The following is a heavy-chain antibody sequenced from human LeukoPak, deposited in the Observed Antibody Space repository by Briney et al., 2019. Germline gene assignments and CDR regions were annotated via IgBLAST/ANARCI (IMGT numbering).Heavy chain of an antibody. Sequence: GASVKVSCKASGYTFTGYYMHWVRQAPGQGLEWMGWINPNSGGTNYAQKFQGRVTMTRDTSISTAYMELSSLRSEDTAVYYCARFKVLWMYYYGSGSYWDDAFDIWGQGTMVTVSS. CDR2: INPNSGGT. CDR1: GYTFTGYY. J-gene: IGHJ3*02. V-gene: IGHV1-2*02. CDR3: ARFKVLWMYYYGSGSYWDDAFDI. D-gene: IGHD3-10*01.